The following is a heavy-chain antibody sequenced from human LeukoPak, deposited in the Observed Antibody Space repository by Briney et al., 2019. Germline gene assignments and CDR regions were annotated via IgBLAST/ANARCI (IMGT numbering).Heavy chain of an antibody. CDR1: GYAFTGHQ. V-gene: IGHV1-2*06. CDR2: INPNSGDT. CDR3: ARDHSSSENFDY. Sequence: ASVKVSCKASGYAFTGHQIHWVRQAPGQGLERMGRINPNSGDTNYAQKFQGRVTMTRDTSISTVYMELSRLRSDDTAVYYCARDHSSSENFDYWGQGTLVTVSS. J-gene: IGHJ4*02. D-gene: IGHD6-13*01.